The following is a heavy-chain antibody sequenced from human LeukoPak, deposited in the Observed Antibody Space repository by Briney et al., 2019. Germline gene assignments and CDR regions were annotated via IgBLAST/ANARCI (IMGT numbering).Heavy chain of an antibody. CDR3: ARSLRVVIRNGYYYYGMDV. D-gene: IGHD3-22*01. CDR2: IYYGGST. Sequence: PSETLSLTCTVSGGSISSGDYYWSWIRQPPGKGLEWIGYIYYGGSTYYNPSLKSRVTISVDTSKNQFSLKLSSVTAADTAVYYCARSLRVVIRNGYYYYGMDVWGQGTTVTVSS. J-gene: IGHJ6*02. V-gene: IGHV4-30-4*01. CDR1: GGSISSGDYY.